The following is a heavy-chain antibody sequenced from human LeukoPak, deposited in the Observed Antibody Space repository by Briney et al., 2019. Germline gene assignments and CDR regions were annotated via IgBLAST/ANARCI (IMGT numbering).Heavy chain of an antibody. CDR2: VYWDDDT. D-gene: IGHD3-10*01. J-gene: IGHJ1*01. V-gene: IGHV2-5*02. CDR3: AHGLIRQAGDFRH. Sequence: CGPTLFKPPPTLTLTRTFSGFSLGTAGENVGWIRQPQGKALEWLTLVYWDDDTRYNPTLKDRITITKYTSKNQVVLTMTNIDPVDTATYYCAHGLIRQAGDFRHWGQGTLVTVSS. CDR1: GFSLGTAGEN.